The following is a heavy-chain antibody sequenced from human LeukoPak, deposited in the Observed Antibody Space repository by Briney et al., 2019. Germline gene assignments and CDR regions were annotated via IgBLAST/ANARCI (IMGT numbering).Heavy chain of an antibody. Sequence: GGSLRLSCAASGFTFSSYAMSWVRQAPGKGLEWVSAISGSGGSTYYADSVKGRFTISRDNSKNTLYLQMNSLRAEDTAVYYCARAGSGSSDAFDIWGQGTMVTVSS. CDR1: GFTFSSYA. CDR2: ISGSGGST. D-gene: IGHD3-10*01. CDR3: ARAGSGSSDAFDI. V-gene: IGHV3-23*01. J-gene: IGHJ3*02.